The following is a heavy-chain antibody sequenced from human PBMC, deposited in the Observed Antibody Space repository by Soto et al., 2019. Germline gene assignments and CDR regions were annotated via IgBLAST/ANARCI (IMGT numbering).Heavy chain of an antibody. V-gene: IGHV4-39*01. J-gene: IGHJ5*02. CDR2: FYYSGST. CDR3: ATSNWFDP. CDR1: GGSISTSSYF. Sequence: PSETLSLTCTVSGGSISTSSYFWGWIRQPPGKGLEWVGSFYYSGSTNYNPSLKSRVTISVDTSKNQFSLKLSSVTAADTAVYYCATSNWFDPWGQGTLVTVSS.